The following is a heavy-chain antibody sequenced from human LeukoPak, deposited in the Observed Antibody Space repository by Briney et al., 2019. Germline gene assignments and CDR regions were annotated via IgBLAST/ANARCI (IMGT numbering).Heavy chain of an antibody. Sequence: PGGSLRLSCAASGFTFSSYGMHWVRQAPGKGLEWVANIKQDGSEKYYVDSVKGRFTISRDNAKNSLYLQMNSLRAEDTAVYYCARDQGYSGYDALRWGQGTLVTVSS. D-gene: IGHD5-12*01. CDR2: IKQDGSEK. J-gene: IGHJ4*02. CDR3: ARDQGYSGYDALR. V-gene: IGHV3-7*01. CDR1: GFTFSSYG.